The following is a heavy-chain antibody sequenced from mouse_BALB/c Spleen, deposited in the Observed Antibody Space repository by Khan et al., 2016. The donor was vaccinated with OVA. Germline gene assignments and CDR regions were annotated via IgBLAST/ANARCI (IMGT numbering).Heavy chain of an antibody. CDR3: ARGNRDFDY. D-gene: IGHD2-1*01. V-gene: IGHV9-3-1*01. CDR1: GYTFTNYV. CDR2: INTYTGEP. Sequence: QIQLVQSGPELKKPGETVKISCKASGYTFTNYVMNWVKQAPGKGLKWMGWINTYTGEPTYSDDFKGRFAFSLETSASTAYLQINNLKNGETATYFCARGNRDFDYWGQGTTRTVSS. J-gene: IGHJ2*01.